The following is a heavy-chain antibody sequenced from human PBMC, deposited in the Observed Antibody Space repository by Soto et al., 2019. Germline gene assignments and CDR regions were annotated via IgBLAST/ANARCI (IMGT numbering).Heavy chain of an antibody. CDR1: GYTFTNYW. V-gene: IGHV5-51*01. J-gene: IGHJ6*02. CDR3: ARLSCSSSSCYGRDKYYYYYGMDV. CDR2: IYPGDSDT. Sequence: GESLKISCKGSGYTFTNYWIGWVRQMPGKGLERMGIIYPGDSDTRYSPSFQGQVTISADKSISTAYLQWSSLKASDTAMYYCARLSCSSSSCYGRDKYYYYYGMDVWGQGTTVTVSS. D-gene: IGHD2-2*01.